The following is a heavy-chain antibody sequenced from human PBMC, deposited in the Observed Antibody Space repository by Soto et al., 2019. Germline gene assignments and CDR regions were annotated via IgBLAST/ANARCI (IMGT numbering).Heavy chain of an antibody. Sequence: PGGSLRLSCAASGFTFSSYSMNWVRQAPGKGLVWVSHINSDGSTIVYADSVKGRFTISRDNAKNTLYLQMNSLRVEDTAVYFCARDRGLPDSFDIWGQGTMVTVSS. D-gene: IGHD3-10*01. CDR1: GFTFSSYS. V-gene: IGHV3-74*01. J-gene: IGHJ3*02. CDR2: INSDGSTI. CDR3: ARDRGLPDSFDI.